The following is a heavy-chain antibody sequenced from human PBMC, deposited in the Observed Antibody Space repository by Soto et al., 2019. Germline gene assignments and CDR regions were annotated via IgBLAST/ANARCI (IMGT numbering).Heavy chain of an antibody. Sequence: SDTLSLTCAVTGSSRASSSYSWAWICQPPGKGLEWIGSIYYSGSTYYNPSLKSRVTISVDTSKNQFSLKLSSVTAADTAVYYCARLVRDIVVVVATDAFDIWGQGTMVT. CDR3: ARLVRDIVVVVATDAFDI. J-gene: IGHJ3*02. V-gene: IGHV4-39*01. CDR2: IYYSGST. CDR1: GSSRASSSYS. D-gene: IGHD2-15*01.